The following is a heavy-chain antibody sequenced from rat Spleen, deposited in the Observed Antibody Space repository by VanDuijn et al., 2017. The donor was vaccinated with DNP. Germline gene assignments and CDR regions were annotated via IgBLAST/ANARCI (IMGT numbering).Heavy chain of an antibody. D-gene: IGHD1-12*01. Sequence: EVQLVESGGGLVQPGRSLKLSCAASGFTFRNSGMHWIRQAPTKGLEWVASITNTGDGSYYSDSVKGRFSISRDNTKSTLYLQVNSLRSEDTATYYCARHRTIMPYYYAMDAWGQGASVTVSS. CDR2: ITNTGDGS. V-gene: IGHV5-19*01. CDR1: GFTFRNSG. J-gene: IGHJ4*01. CDR3: ARHRTIMPYYYAMDA.